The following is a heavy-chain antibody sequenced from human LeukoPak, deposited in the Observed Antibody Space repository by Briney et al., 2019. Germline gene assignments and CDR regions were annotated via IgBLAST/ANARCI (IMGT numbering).Heavy chain of an antibody. CDR1: GFTFSTYS. Sequence: GGSLRLSCAASGFTFSTYSMNWVRQAPGKGLEWVSSISGDTTYINYADSVKGRFTISRDNAKNSLYLQMNSLRAEDTAVYYCARDYLGYNFLPECWGQGTLVAVSS. V-gene: IGHV3-21*01. CDR2: ISGDTTYI. D-gene: IGHD5-24*01. CDR3: ARDYLGYNFLPEC. J-gene: IGHJ4*02.